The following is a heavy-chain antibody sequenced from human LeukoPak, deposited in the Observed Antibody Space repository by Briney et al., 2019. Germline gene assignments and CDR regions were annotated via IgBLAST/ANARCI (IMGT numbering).Heavy chain of an antibody. V-gene: IGHV1-2*02. D-gene: IGHD4-23*01. J-gene: IGHJ4*02. CDR3: AGDGHGGNSFDY. CDR2: INANSGGT. Sequence: ASVKVSCKASGYTFTGYYMHWVRHAPGQGLEWMGWINANSGGTDYAQKFQDRVTMTRDASISTAYMELSRLTSDDTAVYYCAGDGHGGNSFDYWGQGTLVTVSS. CDR1: GYTFTGYY.